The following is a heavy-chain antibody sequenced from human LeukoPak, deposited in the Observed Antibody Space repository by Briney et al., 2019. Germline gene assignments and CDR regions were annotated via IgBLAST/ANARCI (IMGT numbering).Heavy chain of an antibody. J-gene: IGHJ4*02. V-gene: IGHV3-74*01. CDR3: ARADSSSWHGDYFDY. D-gene: IGHD6-13*01. CDR2: INSDGSST. CDR1: GFTFSSYW. Sequence: GGSLRLSCAASGFTFSSYWMHWVRQAPGKGLVWVSRINSDGSSTSYADSVKGRFTISRDNAKNTLYLQMNSLRAEDTAVYYCARADSSSWHGDYFDYWGQGTLVTVSS.